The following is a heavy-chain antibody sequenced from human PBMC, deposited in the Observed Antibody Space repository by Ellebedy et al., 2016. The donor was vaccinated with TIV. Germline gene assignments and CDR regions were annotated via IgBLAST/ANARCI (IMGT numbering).Heavy chain of an antibody. J-gene: IGHJ4*02. CDR2: IEHSGST. D-gene: IGHD2-15*01. V-gene: IGHV4-34*01. CDR3: ASVAYCSGGNCYVEDY. Sequence: SETLSLXCAVSGVSLSGYYWSWIRQPPGEGLEWIGEIEHSGSTNYNPSLKSRVSMSVDTSKNQFSLNLTSVTAADTAVYYCASVAYCSGGNCYVEDYWGQGTLVTVSS. CDR1: GVSLSGYY.